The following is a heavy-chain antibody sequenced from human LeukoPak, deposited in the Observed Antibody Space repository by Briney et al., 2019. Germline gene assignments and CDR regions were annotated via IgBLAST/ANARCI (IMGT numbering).Heavy chain of an antibody. J-gene: IGHJ4*02. CDR1: GFNFRDHW. Sequence: GGSLRLSCAGSGFNFRDHWMSWLRQAPGKGPEWVAHIKPDGSEKYYVDSVKGRFIISRDDARNSLSLQMNSLRAEDTAVYYCAKDMSGGDCPDYWGQGTLVTVSS. CDR2: IKPDGSEK. V-gene: IGHV3-7*01. CDR3: AKDMSGGDCPDY. D-gene: IGHD2-21*02.